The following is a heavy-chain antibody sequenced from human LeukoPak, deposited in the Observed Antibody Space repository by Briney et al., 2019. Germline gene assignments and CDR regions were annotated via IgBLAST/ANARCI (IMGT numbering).Heavy chain of an antibody. V-gene: IGHV1-2*02. D-gene: IGHD5-24*01. Sequence: ASVKVSCKASGYTFTGYYMHWVRQAPGQGLEWMGWINPDSGGTNNAQKFQGRVTMTRDTSISTAYMELSRLRSDDTAVYYCARQRDYFYGLDVWGQGTTVTVSS. CDR3: ARQRDYFYGLDV. J-gene: IGHJ6*02. CDR1: GYTFTGYY. CDR2: INPDSGGT.